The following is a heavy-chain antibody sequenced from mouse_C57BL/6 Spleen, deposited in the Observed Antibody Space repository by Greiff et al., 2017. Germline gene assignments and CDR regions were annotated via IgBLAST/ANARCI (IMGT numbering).Heavy chain of an antibody. CDR1: GFTFSSYG. D-gene: IGHD1-1*01. V-gene: IGHV5-6*01. CDR3: ARHFITTEVADWYFDV. CDR2: ISSGGSYT. J-gene: IGHJ1*03. Sequence: EVKVVESGGDLVKPGGSLKLSCAASGFTFSSYGMSWVRQTPDKRLEWVATISSGGSYTYYPDSVKGRFTISRDNAKNTRYLQMSSLKAEDTAMYYCARHFITTEVADWYFDVWGTGTTVTVSS.